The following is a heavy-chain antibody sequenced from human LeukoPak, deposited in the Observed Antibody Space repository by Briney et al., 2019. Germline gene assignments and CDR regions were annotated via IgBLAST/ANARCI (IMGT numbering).Heavy chain of an antibody. J-gene: IGHJ4*02. D-gene: IGHD3-10*01. CDR2: VSKDGRVK. V-gene: IGHV3-7*03. Sequence: PGGSLRLPCEASGFSFSMYWMAWDRQAPGKGLEWVASVSKDGRVKKYVDSVRGRFTISRDNAKKSLFLQMNSLRAEDTAVYYCARDLDYYRSDYWGQGTLVTVSS. CDR1: GFSFSMYW. CDR3: ARDLDYYRSDY.